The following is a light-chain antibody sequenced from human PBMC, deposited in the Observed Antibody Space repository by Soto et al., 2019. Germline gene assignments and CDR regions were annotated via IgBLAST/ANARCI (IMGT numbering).Light chain of an antibody. CDR2: GAS. Sequence: EIVLTQFPGTLSLSPGERATLSCRASQSVSSSYLAWYQQKPGQAPRLLIYGASSRATGIPDRFSGSGSGTDFTLTISKLEPEDFAVYYCQQYGSSPITFGQGTKREIK. CDR1: QSVSSSY. CDR3: QQYGSSPIT. V-gene: IGKV3-20*01. J-gene: IGKJ5*01.